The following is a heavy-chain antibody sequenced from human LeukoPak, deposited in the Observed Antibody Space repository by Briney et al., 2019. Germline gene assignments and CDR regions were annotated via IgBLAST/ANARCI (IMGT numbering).Heavy chain of an antibody. Sequence: GGSLRLSCAASGFTFSSYAMDWVRQAPGKGLEWVAAISYDGTKEHYADSVEGRFTISRDNSKNTLYLQMNSLRGEDTEDTAVYYCARGKGMSSTWNDVFDIWGQGTMVTVSS. D-gene: IGHD6-13*01. CDR3: ARGKGMSSTWNDVFDI. V-gene: IGHV3-30-3*01. CDR1: GFTFSSYA. J-gene: IGHJ3*02. CDR2: ISYDGTKE.